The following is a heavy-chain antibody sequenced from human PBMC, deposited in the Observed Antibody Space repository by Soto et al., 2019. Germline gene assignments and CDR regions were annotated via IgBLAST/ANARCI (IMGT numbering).Heavy chain of an antibody. Sequence: TSETLSLTCTVSGGSISSGDYYWSWIRQPPGKGLEWIGYIYYSGSTYYNPSLKSRVTISVDTSKNQFSLKLSSVTAADTAVYYCARVGDHYYDSSGLDYWGQGTLVTVSS. CDR3: ARVGDHYYDSSGLDY. CDR2: IYYSGST. D-gene: IGHD3-22*01. V-gene: IGHV4-30-4*01. CDR1: GGSISSGDYY. J-gene: IGHJ4*02.